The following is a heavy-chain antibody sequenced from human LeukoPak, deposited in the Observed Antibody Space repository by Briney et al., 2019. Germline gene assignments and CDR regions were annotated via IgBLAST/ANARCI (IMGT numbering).Heavy chain of an antibody. J-gene: IGHJ4*02. CDR2: RNEYGGDI. Sequence: GGSPRLSCAASGFNFGGFAMMRARQAQGKGLECVTHRNEYGGDIFYVDSVKDRFTISRDNAKNLLYLQMNSLRAEDTAVYFCARPRGCNSGRCNNFDYWGQGTLVTVPS. CDR3: ARPRGCNSGRCNNFDY. D-gene: IGHD2-8*01. CDR1: GFNFGGFA. V-gene: IGHV3-7*01.